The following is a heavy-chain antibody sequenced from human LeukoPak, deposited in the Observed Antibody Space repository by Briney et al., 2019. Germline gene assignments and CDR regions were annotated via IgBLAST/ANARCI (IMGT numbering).Heavy chain of an antibody. CDR3: ARDLDRLSYDSDDY. CDR2: INPNSGGT. Sequence: ASVKVSCKASGYTFTGYYMHWVRQAPGQGLEWMGRINPNSGGTNYAQKFQGRVTMTRDTSISTAYMELSRLRSDDTAVYSCARDLDRLSYDSDDYWGQGTLVTVSS. D-gene: IGHD3-22*01. CDR1: GYTFTGYY. J-gene: IGHJ4*02. V-gene: IGHV1-2*06.